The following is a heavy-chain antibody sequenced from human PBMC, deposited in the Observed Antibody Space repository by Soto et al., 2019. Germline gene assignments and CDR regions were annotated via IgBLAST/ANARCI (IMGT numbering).Heavy chain of an antibody. D-gene: IGHD7-27*01. CDR2: MYFTGNT. CDR1: GGCFTGGSYY. J-gene: IGHJ4*02. CDR3: ARGRRGDEDLES. Sequence: XATLSLTCTVSGGCFTGGSYYWNWIRQPPGMAPEWIGFMYFTGNTNYNPSLKGRVTISVDTSKNHFSLTLTSLTAADTAVYYCARGRRGDEDLESWGQGTLVNVS. V-gene: IGHV4-61*03.